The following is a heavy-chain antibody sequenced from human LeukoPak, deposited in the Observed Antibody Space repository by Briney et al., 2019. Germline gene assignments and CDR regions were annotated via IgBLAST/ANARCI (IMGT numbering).Heavy chain of an antibody. CDR3: ARVDTAWYQPFDY. D-gene: IGHD5-18*01. J-gene: IGHJ4*02. V-gene: IGHV1-69*13. CDR2: IIPIFGTA. Sequence: SVKVSCKASGGTFSSYAISWVRQAPGQGLEWMGGIIPIFGTANYAQKFQGRVTITADESTSTAYMELSSLRSEDTAVYSCARVDTAWYQPFDYWGQGTLVTVSS. CDR1: GGTFSSYA.